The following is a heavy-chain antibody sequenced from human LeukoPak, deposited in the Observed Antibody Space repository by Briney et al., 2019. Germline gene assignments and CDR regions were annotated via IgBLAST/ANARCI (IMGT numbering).Heavy chain of an antibody. CDR2: ISGSGDST. J-gene: IGHJ6*03. Sequence: GGSLRLSCVASGFTLRSYVMNWVRQTPGKGLEWVSSISGSGDSTFYADSVKGRFSISRDNSKNTLYLQMNSLRAEDTAVYYCARGRYSSGWYGFYYYYMDVWGKGTTVTVSS. D-gene: IGHD6-19*01. V-gene: IGHV3-23*01. CDR1: GFTLRSYV. CDR3: ARGRYSSGWYGFYYYYMDV.